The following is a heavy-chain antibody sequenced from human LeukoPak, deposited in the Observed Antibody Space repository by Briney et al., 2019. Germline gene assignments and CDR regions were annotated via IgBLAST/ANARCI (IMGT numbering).Heavy chain of an antibody. J-gene: IGHJ3*02. Sequence: GASVKVSCKASGYTFTGYYMHWVRQAPGQGLEWMGWINPNSGGTNYAQKFEGRVTMTRDTSISPAYMELSRLRSDDTAVYYCASTVVVPAPWAFDIWGQGTMVTVSS. CDR2: INPNSGGT. CDR3: ASTVVVPAPWAFDI. CDR1: GYTFTGYY. D-gene: IGHD2-2*01. V-gene: IGHV1-2*02.